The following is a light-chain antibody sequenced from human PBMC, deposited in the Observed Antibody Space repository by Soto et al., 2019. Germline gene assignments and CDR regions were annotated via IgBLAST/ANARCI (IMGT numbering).Light chain of an antibody. V-gene: IGKV1-5*03. J-gene: IGKJ4*01. Sequence: DIQMTQSPSTLSASVGDRVTITCRASQSISTWLAWYQQKPGKAPKLLIYKASSLEGGVPSRFSGSGSGKEVNITISSLQPDDFATYYCQQYNTYPLTFGGGTTVDIK. CDR1: QSISTW. CDR2: KAS. CDR3: QQYNTYPLT.